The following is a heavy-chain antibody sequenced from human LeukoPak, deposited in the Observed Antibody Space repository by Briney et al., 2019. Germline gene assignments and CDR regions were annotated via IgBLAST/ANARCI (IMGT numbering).Heavy chain of an antibody. J-gene: IGHJ6*02. CDR2: IWHDGSDK. CDR3: ARDSGMGPWNGLDV. CDR1: GFTFSNFA. Sequence: GGSLRLSCAASGFTFSNFAMHWVRQAPDRGLEWVAVIWHDGSDKYYADSVKGRFTISRDNSKNTLYLQVNSLRAEDTAVYYCARDSGMGPWNGLDVWGQGTTVTVSS. V-gene: IGHV3-33*01. D-gene: IGHD3-10*01.